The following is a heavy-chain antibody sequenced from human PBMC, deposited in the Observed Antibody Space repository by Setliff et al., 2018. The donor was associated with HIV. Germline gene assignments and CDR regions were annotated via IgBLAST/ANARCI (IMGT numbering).Heavy chain of an antibody. D-gene: IGHD3-3*01. V-gene: IGHV1-46*01. Sequence: ASVKVSCKASGYTFTSYYMNWVRQAPGQGLEWMGIINPSGGSSTYAEKFQGRVAMTRDTSTSTVYMELSSLRSEDTAVYYCARDRVRITIFGANDASDIWGQGTMVTVSS. CDR1: GYTFTSYY. J-gene: IGHJ3*02. CDR2: INPSGGSS. CDR3: ARDRVRITIFGANDASDI.